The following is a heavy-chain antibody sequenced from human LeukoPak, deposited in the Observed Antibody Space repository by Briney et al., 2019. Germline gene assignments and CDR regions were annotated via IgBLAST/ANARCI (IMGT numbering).Heavy chain of an antibody. CDR3: ARGVTAILLYFDY. D-gene: IGHD2-21*02. CDR2: IYYSGSA. V-gene: IGHV4-59*01. CDR1: GGSISSYY. Sequence: SGTLSLTCTVSGGSISSYYWSWIRQPPGKGLEWIGYIYYSGSANYNPSLKSRVTISVDTSKNQFSLKLSSVTAADTAVYYCARGVTAILLYFDYWGQGTLVTVSS. J-gene: IGHJ4*02.